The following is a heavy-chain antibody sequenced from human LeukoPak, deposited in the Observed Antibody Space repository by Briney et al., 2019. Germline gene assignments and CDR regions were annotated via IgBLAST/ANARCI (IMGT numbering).Heavy chain of an antibody. CDR2: INPSGGST. CDR3: ARTGGYCSSTSCYGVYYYGMDV. D-gene: IGHD2-2*01. J-gene: IGHJ6*02. V-gene: IGHV1-46*01. Sequence: ASVKVSCKASGYTFTRYYMHWVRQAPGQGLEWMGIINPSGGSTSYAQKFQGRVTMTRDTSTSTVYMELSSLRSEDTAVYYCARTGGYCSSTSCYGVYYYGMDVWGQGTTVTVSS. CDR1: GYTFTRYY.